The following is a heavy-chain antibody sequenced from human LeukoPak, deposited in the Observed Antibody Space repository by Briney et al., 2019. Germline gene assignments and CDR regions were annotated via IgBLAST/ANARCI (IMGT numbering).Heavy chain of an antibody. Sequence: ASVRVSCKASGYTFIRYGITWVRQAPGQGLEWMGWISTYNGDTKYAQKFQGRVTMTTDTSTSTAYMELRSLRSDDTAVYYCARDPSNTSGWYIYFDYWGQGTLVTVSS. CDR1: GYTFIRYG. CDR3: ARDPSNTSGWYIYFDY. J-gene: IGHJ4*02. CDR2: ISTYNGDT. D-gene: IGHD6-19*01. V-gene: IGHV1-18*01.